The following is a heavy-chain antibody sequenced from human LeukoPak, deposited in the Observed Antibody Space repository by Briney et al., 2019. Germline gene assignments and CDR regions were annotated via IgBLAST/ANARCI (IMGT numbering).Heavy chain of an antibody. CDR3: AREGSNTMIVVVYAFDI. CDR1: GFTFSSYW. Sequence: GGSLRFSCAASGFTFSSYWMSWVRQAPGKGLEWVANIKQDGSEKYYVDSVKGRFTISRDNAKNSLYLQMNSLRAEDTAVYYCAREGSNTMIVVVYAFDIWGQGTMVTVSS. V-gene: IGHV3-7*01. CDR2: IKQDGSEK. D-gene: IGHD3-22*01. J-gene: IGHJ3*02.